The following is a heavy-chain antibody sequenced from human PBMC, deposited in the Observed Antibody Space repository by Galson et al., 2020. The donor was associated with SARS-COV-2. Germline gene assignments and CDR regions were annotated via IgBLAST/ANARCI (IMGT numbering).Heavy chain of an antibody. Sequence: SETLSLTCTVSGGSFSTSIYFWGWLRQPPGKALQWISTTYDSGSTYYDPSLKSRLTISVDTSKSQFSLKLSSVTAADTAVYYCARHGRGELLFPFDYWGQGILVIVSS. CDR2: TYDSGST. CDR3: ARHGRGELLFPFDY. D-gene: IGHD1-26*01. J-gene: IGHJ4*02. CDR1: GGSFSTSIYF. V-gene: IGHV4-39*01.